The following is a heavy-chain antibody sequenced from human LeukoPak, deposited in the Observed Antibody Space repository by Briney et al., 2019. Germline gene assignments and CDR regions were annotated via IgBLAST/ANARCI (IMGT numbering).Heavy chain of an antibody. V-gene: IGHV4-39*01. Sequence: SETLSLTCTVSGGSISSSSYYWGWIRQPPGKGLEWIGSIYYSGSTYYNPSLKSRVTISVDTSKNQFSLKLSSVTAADTAVYYCARRRGGYYGYYFDYWGQGTLVTVSS. CDR3: ARRRGGYYGYYFDY. CDR1: GGSISSSSYY. D-gene: IGHD3-3*01. J-gene: IGHJ4*02. CDR2: IYYSGST.